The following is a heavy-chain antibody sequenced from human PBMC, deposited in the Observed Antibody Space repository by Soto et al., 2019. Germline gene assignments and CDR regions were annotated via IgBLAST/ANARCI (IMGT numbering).Heavy chain of an antibody. CDR3: ARRGTYYFDY. J-gene: IGHJ4*02. V-gene: IGHV4-31*03. CDR1: GDSLNTFSYF. D-gene: IGHD5-12*01. Sequence: QVQLRESGPGLVEPSQTLSLTCTASGDSLNTFSYFWSWIRQHPQKGLEWIGYVHSTGNTYYNASLESRVTISIDTSENKFSLDLDSLTAADTAVYYCARRGTYYFDYWGQGIRVTVSS. CDR2: VHSTGNT.